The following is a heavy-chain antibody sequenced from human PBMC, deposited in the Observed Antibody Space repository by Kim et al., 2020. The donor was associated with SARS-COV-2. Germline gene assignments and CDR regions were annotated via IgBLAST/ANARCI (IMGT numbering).Heavy chain of an antibody. D-gene: IGHD2-15*01. J-gene: IGHJ4*02. V-gene: IGHV3-33*01. CDR2: IWYDGSNK. CDR1: GFTFSSYG. CDR3: ARSRYCSGGSCYEMNY. Sequence: GGSLRLSCAASGFTFSSYGMHWVRQAPGKGLEWVAVIWYDGSNKYYADSVKGRFTISRDNSKNTLYLQMNSLRAEDTAVYYCARSRYCSGGSCYEMNYWGQGTLVTVSS.